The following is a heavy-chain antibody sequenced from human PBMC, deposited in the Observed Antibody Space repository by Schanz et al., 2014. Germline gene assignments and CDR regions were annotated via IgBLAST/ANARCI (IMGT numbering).Heavy chain of an antibody. J-gene: IGHJ6*01. V-gene: IGHV3-48*01. CDR2: ISFSGNTI. CDR1: GLIFSTYT. D-gene: IGHD1-1*01. Sequence: EVQLVESGGGLVRPGGSLRLSCTTSGLIFSTYTLNWVRQAPGKGLEWISYISFSGNTIYYADSVKGRFTISRDNAKNSVFLQMNHLRAEDTAVYYCATEGPRGTRHPINCYYAMDDWGQGTKVTVAS. CDR3: ATEGPRGTRHPINCYYAMDD.